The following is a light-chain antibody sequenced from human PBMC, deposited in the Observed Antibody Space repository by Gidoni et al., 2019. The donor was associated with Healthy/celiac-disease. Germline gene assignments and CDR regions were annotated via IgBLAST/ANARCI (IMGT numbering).Light chain of an antibody. J-gene: IGLJ2*01. V-gene: IGLV2-14*01. CDR1: SSDLGGYTY. CDR2: EVS. Sequence: QSALPQPPTVCGPPGQSITCSCTGTSSDLGGYTYVSWYQQHPGKAPKLMIYEVSNRPSGVSNRFSGSKSGNTASLTISGLQAEDEADYYCSSYTSSSTVVFGGGTKLTVL. CDR3: SSYTSSSTVV.